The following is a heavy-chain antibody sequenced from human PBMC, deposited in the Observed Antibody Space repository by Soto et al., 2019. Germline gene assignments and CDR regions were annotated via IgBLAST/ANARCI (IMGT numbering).Heavy chain of an antibody. D-gene: IGHD1-7*01. Sequence: EVQLAESGGGMVQPGGSLRLSCVASGFTFSSYDMHWVRQAPGKGLEYVSSISSNGGTTYYGNSVKGRFTISRDNSKNTLDLQMGSLRAEDMAVYYCVRRVSGNYDYWGQGPLVTVSS. J-gene: IGHJ4*02. CDR2: ISSNGGTT. CDR3: VRRVSGNYDY. CDR1: GFTFSSYD. V-gene: IGHV3-64*01.